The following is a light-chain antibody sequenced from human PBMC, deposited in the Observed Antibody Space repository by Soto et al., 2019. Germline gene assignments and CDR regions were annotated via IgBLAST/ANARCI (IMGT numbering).Light chain of an antibody. CDR2: QAT. CDR3: QQSKTFPLT. J-gene: IGKJ4*01. CDR1: QSISGW. Sequence: DIQRTQSPSTLSASVGERVDITCRASQSISGWLAWYQQKPGKAPKLLIYQATILESGVPSTFSGSGSGTEFTLTITSLRPDDIATYYCQQSKTFPLTFGGGTKLEIK. V-gene: IGKV1-5*03.